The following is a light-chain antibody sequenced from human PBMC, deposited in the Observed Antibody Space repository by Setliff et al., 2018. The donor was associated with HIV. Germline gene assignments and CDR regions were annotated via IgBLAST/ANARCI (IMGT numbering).Light chain of an antibody. V-gene: IGLV1-40*01. J-gene: IGLJ1*01. CDR1: SSNIGAGYD. CDR2: GII. CDR3: QSYDSSLSGSYV. Sequence: QSVLTQPPSVSGAPGQRVTISCTGSSSNIGAGYDVHWYQQLPETAPKLLIYGIINRPSGVPDRFSGSKSGTSASLAITGLQAEDEADYYCQSYDSSLSGSYVFGTGTKVTVL.